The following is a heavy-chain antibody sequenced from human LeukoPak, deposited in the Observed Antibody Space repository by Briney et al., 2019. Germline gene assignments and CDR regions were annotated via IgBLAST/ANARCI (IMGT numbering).Heavy chain of an antibody. CDR1: GGSISSSSYY. J-gene: IGHJ4*02. Sequence: SETLSLTCTVSGGSISSSSYYWGWIRQPPGKGLEWIGSIYYSGSTYYNPSLKSRVTISVDTSKNQFSLKLSSVTAADTAVYYCARLVGVYCGGDCYPSWGQGTLVTVSS. CDR2: IYYSGST. V-gene: IGHV4-39*01. CDR3: ARLVGVYCGGDCYPS. D-gene: IGHD2-21*02.